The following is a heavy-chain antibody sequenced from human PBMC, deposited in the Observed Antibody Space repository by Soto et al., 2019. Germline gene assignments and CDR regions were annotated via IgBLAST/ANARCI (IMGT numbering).Heavy chain of an antibody. Sequence: SSETLSLTCAVSGGSISSSNWWSWVRQPPGKGLEWIGEIYHSGSTNYNPSLKSRVTISVDKSKNQFSLKLSSVTAADTAVYYCARLAAAGYYNWFDPWGQGTLVTVSS. V-gene: IGHV4-4*02. J-gene: IGHJ5*02. CDR3: ARLAAAGYYNWFDP. CDR2: IYHSGST. CDR1: GGSISSSNW. D-gene: IGHD6-13*01.